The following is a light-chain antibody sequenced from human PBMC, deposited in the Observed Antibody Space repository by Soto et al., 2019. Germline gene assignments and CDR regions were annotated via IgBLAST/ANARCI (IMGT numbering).Light chain of an antibody. Sequence: EIVLTQSPGTLCLSPGERATLSCRASQSVSSSYLAWYQQKPGQAPRLLIYGASSRATGIPDRFSGSGSGTDFTLTIRRLEPEDFAVYYCQQYGSSPSITFGQGTRREIK. V-gene: IGKV3-20*01. CDR3: QQYGSSPSIT. J-gene: IGKJ5*01. CDR2: GAS. CDR1: QSVSSSY.